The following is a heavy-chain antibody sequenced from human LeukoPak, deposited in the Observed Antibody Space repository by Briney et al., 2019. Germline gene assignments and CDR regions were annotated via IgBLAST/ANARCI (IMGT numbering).Heavy chain of an antibody. D-gene: IGHD3-22*01. CDR3: ARDARTHYYDSSGNYVDY. V-gene: IGHV3-48*03. Sequence: GGSLRLSCAASGFTFSNYEMNWVRQAPGRGLEWVSYISSGATTIYYADSVRGRFTISRDNAKNSLFLQMSNLRAEDTAVYYCARDARTHYYDSSGNYVDYWGQGTLVTVSS. J-gene: IGHJ4*02. CDR2: ISSGATTI. CDR1: GFTFSNYE.